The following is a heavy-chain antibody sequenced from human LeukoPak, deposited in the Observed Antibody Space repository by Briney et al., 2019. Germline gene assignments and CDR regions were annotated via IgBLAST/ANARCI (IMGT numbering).Heavy chain of an antibody. V-gene: IGHV1-8*01. CDR1: GYTFTSYD. CDR2: MSSNSGDT. Sequence: ASVKVSCKASGYTFTSYDFNWVRQATGLRPEWMGWMSSNSGDTGYAQKFQDRVTMTRNTSISRAYMELSSLRSDDTAVYYCARGPPNWGYNYWGPGTLVTVSS. D-gene: IGHD7-27*01. J-gene: IGHJ4*02. CDR3: ARGPPNWGYNY.